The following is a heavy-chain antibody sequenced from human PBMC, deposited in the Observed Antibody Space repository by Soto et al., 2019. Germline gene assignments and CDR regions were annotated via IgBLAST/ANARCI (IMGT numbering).Heavy chain of an antibody. CDR2: ISSNGGST. CDR1: GFTFSSYA. V-gene: IGHV3-64D*06. CDR3: VKDSSLDRSDY. Sequence: PGESLKISCSASGFTFSSYAMHWVRQAPGKGLEYVSAISSNGGSTYYADSVKGRFTISRDNSKNTLYLQMSSLRAEDTAVYYCVKDSSLDRSDYWGQGTLVTVSS. J-gene: IGHJ4*02.